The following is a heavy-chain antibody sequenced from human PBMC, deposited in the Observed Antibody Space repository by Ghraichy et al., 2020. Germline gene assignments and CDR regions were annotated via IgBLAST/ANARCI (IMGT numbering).Heavy chain of an antibody. CDR1: GGSISSYY. CDR2: IYYSGST. CDR3: ARWGYYGSGSARAFDI. D-gene: IGHD3-10*01. V-gene: IGHV4-59*01. J-gene: IGHJ3*02. Sequence: SETLSLTCTVSGGSISSYYWSWIRQPPGKGLEWIGYIYYSGSTNYNPSLKSRVTISVDTSKNQFSLNLSSVTAAETAMYYCARWGYYGSGSARAFDIWGQGTMVTVSS.